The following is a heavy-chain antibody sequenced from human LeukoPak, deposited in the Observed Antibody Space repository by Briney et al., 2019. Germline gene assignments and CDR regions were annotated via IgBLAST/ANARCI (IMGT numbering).Heavy chain of an antibody. D-gene: IGHD3-10*02. V-gene: IGHV3-30*02. CDR2: IQDDGRET. CDR1: GFTLSSSA. Sequence: GGSLRLSCAASGFTLSSSAMDWVRHTPGKGLEWVAFIQDDGRETYYADSVKGRFTISRDTSKNSLYLQMNSLRAEDTAVYYCAELGITMIGGVWGKGTTVTISS. CDR3: AELGITMIGGV. J-gene: IGHJ6*04.